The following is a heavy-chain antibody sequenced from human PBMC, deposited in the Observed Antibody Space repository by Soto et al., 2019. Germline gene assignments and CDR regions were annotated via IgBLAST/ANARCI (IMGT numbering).Heavy chain of an antibody. D-gene: IGHD3-3*01. CDR1: GYSFTSYW. CDR3: ASSTIFGVVTHYYYYGMDV. J-gene: IGHJ6*02. Sequence: PGESLKISCKGSGYSFTSYWIGWVRQMPGKGLEWMGIIYPGDSDTRYSSSFQGQVTISADKSISTAYLQWSSLKASDTAMYYCASSTIFGVVTHYYYYGMDVWGQGTTVTVSS. CDR2: IYPGDSDT. V-gene: IGHV5-51*01.